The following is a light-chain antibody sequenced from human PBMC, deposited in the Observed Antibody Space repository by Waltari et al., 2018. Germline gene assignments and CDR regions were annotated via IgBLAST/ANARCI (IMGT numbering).Light chain of an antibody. Sequence: EVVLTQSPGTLSLSPGEGATLSCRASQSISHYLAWYQQKPGQAPRLLICHASSRATGIPDRFSGSGSGTDFSLTISRLEPEDFAVYYCQHYVNLPATFGQGTKVEIK. J-gene: IGKJ1*01. CDR3: QHYVNLPAT. V-gene: IGKV3-20*01. CDR1: QSISHY. CDR2: HAS.